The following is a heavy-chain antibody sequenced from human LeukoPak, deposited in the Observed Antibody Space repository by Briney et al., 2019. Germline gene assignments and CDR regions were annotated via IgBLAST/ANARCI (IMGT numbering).Heavy chain of an antibody. Sequence: TGGSLRLSCAASGLTFSSYAMSWVRQAPGKGLEYVSAISSNGGSTYYADSVKGRFTISRDNSKNTLYLQMSSLRAEDTAVYYCVKDPRYSYGSWGQGTLVTVSS. CDR1: GLTFSSYA. D-gene: IGHD5-18*01. V-gene: IGHV3-64D*09. CDR3: VKDPRYSYGS. J-gene: IGHJ4*02. CDR2: ISSNGGST.